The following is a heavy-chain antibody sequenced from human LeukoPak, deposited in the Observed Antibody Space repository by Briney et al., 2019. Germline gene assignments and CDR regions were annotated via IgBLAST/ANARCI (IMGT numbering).Heavy chain of an antibody. D-gene: IGHD6-13*01. CDR3: ARDGVSGIDNWFDP. V-gene: IGHV4-4*07. J-gene: IGHJ5*02. Sequence: PSETLSLTCTVSRGSISSYYWSWIRQPAGKGLEWIGRIYTSGSTNYNPSLKSRVTMSVDTSKNQFSLKLSSVTAADTAVYYCARDGVSGIDNWFDPWGQGTLVTVSS. CDR2: IYTSGST. CDR1: RGSISSYY.